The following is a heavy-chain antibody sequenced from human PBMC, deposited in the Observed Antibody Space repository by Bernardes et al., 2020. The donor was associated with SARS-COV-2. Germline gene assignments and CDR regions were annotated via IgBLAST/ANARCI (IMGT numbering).Heavy chain of an antibody. D-gene: IGHD3-3*01. J-gene: IGHJ3*02. CDR2: ISWNSGSI. Sequence: SLRLSCAASGFTFDDYAMHWVRQAPGKGLEWVSGISWNSGSIGYADSVKGRFTISRDNAKNSLYLQMNSLRAEDTALYYCAKVAEYGVFGLMDAFDIWGQGTMVTVSS. CDR1: GFTFDDYA. CDR3: AKVAEYGVFGLMDAFDI. V-gene: IGHV3-9*01.